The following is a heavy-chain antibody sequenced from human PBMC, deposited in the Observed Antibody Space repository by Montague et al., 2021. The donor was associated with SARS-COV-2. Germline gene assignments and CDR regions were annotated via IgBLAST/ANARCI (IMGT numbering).Heavy chain of an antibody. CDR3: ARGYLDVWSGNHYGMDV. D-gene: IGHD3-3*01. CDR2: LSGSSTHN. CDR1: GFTFSNYF. V-gene: IGHV3-21*01. Sequence: SLRLSCAASGFTFSNYFMNWVRQAPGQGLDCVSSLSGSSTHNYYSDSLQGRFTISRDNAKNSLYLQINSLRAEDTAVYYCARGYLDVWSGNHYGMDVWGQGTTVTVSS. J-gene: IGHJ6*02.